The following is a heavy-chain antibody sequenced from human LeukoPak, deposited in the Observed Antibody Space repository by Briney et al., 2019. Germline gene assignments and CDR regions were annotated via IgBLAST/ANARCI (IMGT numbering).Heavy chain of an antibody. Sequence: SETLSLTCAVYGGSFSGYYWSWIRQPPGKGLEWIGEIIHSGSTNYNPSLKSRVTISVDTSKNQFSLKLSSVTAADTAVYYCARQPTTAEDIVVLPGACSGGSCYPRWAFDIWGQGTMVTVSS. CDR1: GGSFSGYY. D-gene: IGHD2-15*01. J-gene: IGHJ3*02. CDR3: ARQPTTAEDIVVLPGACSGGSCYPRWAFDI. V-gene: IGHV4-34*12. CDR2: IIHSGST.